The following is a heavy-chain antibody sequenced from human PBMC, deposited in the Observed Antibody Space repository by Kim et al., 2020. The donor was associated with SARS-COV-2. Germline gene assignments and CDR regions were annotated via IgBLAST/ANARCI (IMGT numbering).Heavy chain of an antibody. J-gene: IGHJ6*02. CDR2: ISGSGGST. V-gene: IGHV3-23*01. Sequence: GGSLRLSCAASGFTFSNYAMSWVRQAPGKGLEWVSAISGSGGSTYYADSVKGRFTISRDNSKNTLYLQMNSLRAEDTAVYYCAGAAAPGDYYGMDVWGQGTTVTVSS. D-gene: IGHD2-2*01. CDR3: AGAAAPGDYYGMDV. CDR1: GFTFSNYA.